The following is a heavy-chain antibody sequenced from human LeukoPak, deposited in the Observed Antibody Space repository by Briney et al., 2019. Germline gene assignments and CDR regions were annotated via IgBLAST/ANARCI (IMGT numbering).Heavy chain of an antibody. J-gene: IGHJ4*02. Sequence: GGSLRLSCAASGFTFSSYGMDWVRQAPGKGLEWVAVISYDGYNKYYADSVRGRFTISRDNSKNTLYPQMNSLRAEDTAVYYCAKDHLYYGSGLDYWGQGALVTVSS. CDR3: AKDHLYYGSGLDY. V-gene: IGHV3-30*18. CDR2: ISYDGYNK. CDR1: GFTFSSYG. D-gene: IGHD3-10*01.